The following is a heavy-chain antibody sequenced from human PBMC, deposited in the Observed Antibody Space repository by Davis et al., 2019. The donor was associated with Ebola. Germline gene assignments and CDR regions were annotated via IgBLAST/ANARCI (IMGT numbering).Heavy chain of an antibody. V-gene: IGHV3-9*01. D-gene: IGHD3-10*01. CDR2: LSWNGGSI. CDR3: ARDLVQGVIGWYFDL. CDR1: GFSFDDYA. Sequence: SLKISCRGSGFSFDDYAIHWVRQAPGKGLEWVSSLSWNGGSIGYADSVRGRFSISRDNSKNSLYLQMDSLRAEDTAVYYCARDLVQGVIGWYFDLWGRGTLVTVSS. J-gene: IGHJ2*01.